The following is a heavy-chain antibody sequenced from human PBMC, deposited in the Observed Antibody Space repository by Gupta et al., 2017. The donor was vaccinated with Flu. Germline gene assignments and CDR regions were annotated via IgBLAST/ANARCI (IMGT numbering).Heavy chain of an antibody. CDR2: IKEDGSEQ. J-gene: IGHJ5*02. V-gene: IGHV3-7*01. CDR3: VRIGRICSGNVCYSGWIDP. Sequence: KGLEWVASIKEDGSEQFYVDSVKGRFILFRDNVRNSVSLQMNSLRVEDTAVYYCVRIGRICSGNVCYSGWIDPWGQGSQVTVSS. D-gene: IGHD2-15*01.